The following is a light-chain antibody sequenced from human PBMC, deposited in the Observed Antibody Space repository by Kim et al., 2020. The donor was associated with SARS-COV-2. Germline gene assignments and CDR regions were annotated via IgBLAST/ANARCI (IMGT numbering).Light chain of an antibody. Sequence: ENVLTQSPGILPLSPGERATLSCRASQSVSSNFLAWYQQKAGQAPRLLIYSASSRASGIPDRFSGSGSGTDFTLTINTLEPEDFAVYYCQQYATSPETFGQGTKVDIK. V-gene: IGKV3-20*01. CDR3: QQYATSPET. J-gene: IGKJ1*01. CDR2: SAS. CDR1: QSVSSNF.